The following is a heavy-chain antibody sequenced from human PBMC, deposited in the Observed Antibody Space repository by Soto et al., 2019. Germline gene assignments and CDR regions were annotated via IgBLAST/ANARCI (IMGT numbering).Heavy chain of an antibody. CDR2: IYYSGNT. CDR1: GRSISSGDYY. D-gene: IGHD3-22*01. V-gene: IGHV4-31*11. Sequence: TSDTLSLTCAVSGRSISSGDYYLSWLRQQQRKGLEWIGYIYYSGNTYYNPSLKSRVTISEDTSKNQLSLKLSSVTAADTAVYYCARATYYYDSSGYSDRVLDYWGQGTLVTVSS. J-gene: IGHJ4*02. CDR3: ARATYYYDSSGYSDRVLDY.